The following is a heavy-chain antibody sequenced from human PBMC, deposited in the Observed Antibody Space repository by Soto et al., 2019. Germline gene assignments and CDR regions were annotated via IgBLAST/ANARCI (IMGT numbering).Heavy chain of an antibody. V-gene: IGHV3-30-3*01. Sequence: QVPLVESGGGVVQPGRSLRLSCAASGFTFSSYAMRWVRQAPGKGLEWVAVISYDGSKKYYADTVKGRFTISRDNSKNTLYLQMNSLRAEDTAVYYCARVSIAEAYGMDVWGQGTTVTVSS. D-gene: IGHD6-19*01. J-gene: IGHJ6*02. CDR2: ISYDGSKK. CDR1: GFTFSSYA. CDR3: ARVSIAEAYGMDV.